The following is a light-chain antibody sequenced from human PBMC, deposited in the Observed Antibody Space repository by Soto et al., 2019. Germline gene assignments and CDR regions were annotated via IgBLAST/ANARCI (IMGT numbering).Light chain of an antibody. CDR1: QNVISSY. Sequence: ENVLTQSPGTLSLSPGERATLSCRASQNVISSYLAWYQQKPGQAPSLLVSATSSRAAGIPDRFSGSGSGTDFTLTISRLEPEDFAVYYCQQYDSSHLTFGGGTKVEIK. CDR3: QQYDSSHLT. J-gene: IGKJ4*01. CDR2: ATS. V-gene: IGKV3-20*01.